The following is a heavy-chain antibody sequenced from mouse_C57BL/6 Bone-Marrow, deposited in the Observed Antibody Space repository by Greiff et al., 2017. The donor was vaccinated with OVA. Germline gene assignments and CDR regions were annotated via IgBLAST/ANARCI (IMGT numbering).Heavy chain of an antibody. CDR1: GYTFTSYT. Sequence: VQGVESGAELARPGASVKMSCKASGYTFTSYTMHWVKQRPGQGLEWIGYINPSSGYTKYNQKFKDKATLTADKSSSTAYMQLSSLTSEDSAVYYCARGNWAFDYWGQGTTLTVSS. V-gene: IGHV1-4*01. D-gene: IGHD4-1*01. CDR3: ARGNWAFDY. CDR2: INPSSGYT. J-gene: IGHJ2*01.